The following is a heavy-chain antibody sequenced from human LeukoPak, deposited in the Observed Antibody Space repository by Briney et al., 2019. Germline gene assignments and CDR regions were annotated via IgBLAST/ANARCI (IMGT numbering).Heavy chain of an antibody. D-gene: IGHD3-10*01. V-gene: IGHV3-11*01. Sequence: GGSLRLSCAASGFTVSSNYMSWVRQAPGKGLEWVSAISGSGGSTYYADSVKGRFTISRDNAKNSLYLQMNSLRAEDTAVYYCARGALFESPSPWGQGTLVTVSS. CDR1: GFTVSSNY. J-gene: IGHJ5*02. CDR3: ARGALFESPSP. CDR2: ISGSGGST.